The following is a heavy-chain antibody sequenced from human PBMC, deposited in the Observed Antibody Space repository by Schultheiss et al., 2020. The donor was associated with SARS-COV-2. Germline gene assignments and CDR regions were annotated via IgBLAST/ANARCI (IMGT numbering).Heavy chain of an antibody. CDR2: ISYDGSKK. CDR1: GFTFNTEP. V-gene: IGHV3-30*01. CDR3: AREHRMATIRGAFDY. D-gene: IGHD5-24*01. J-gene: IGHJ4*02. Sequence: GGSLRLSCAASGFTFNTEPMNWVRQAPGKGLEWVAVISYDGSKKYYADSVKGRLTISRDNSKNTLYLQMTSLRAEDTAVYYCAREHRMATIRGAFDYWGQGALVTVSS.